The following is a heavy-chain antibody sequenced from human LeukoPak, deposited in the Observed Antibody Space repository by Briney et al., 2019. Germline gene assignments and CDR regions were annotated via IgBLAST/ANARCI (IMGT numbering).Heavy chain of an antibody. CDR3: ARQSGERWLQSYYFIY. J-gene: IGHJ4*02. CDR2: IYPGDSDT. D-gene: IGHD5-24*01. V-gene: IGHV5-51*01. Sequence: GESLKISCKGSGYSFASYRIVWVRQMPGKGLEWMGIIYPGDSDTRYSPSFQGQVTISADKSISTAYLQWSSLKASDTAIYYCARQSGERWLQSYYFIYWGQGTLVTVSS. CDR1: GYSFASYR.